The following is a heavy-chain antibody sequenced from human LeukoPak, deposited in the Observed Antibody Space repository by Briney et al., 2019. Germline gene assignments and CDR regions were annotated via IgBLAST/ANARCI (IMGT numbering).Heavy chain of an antibody. D-gene: IGHD1-26*01. J-gene: IGHJ4*02. CDR3: AREYYLVGALIDY. V-gene: IGHV3-48*01. CDR1: GFTFSSYE. CDR2: ISSSSSTI. Sequence: GGSLRLSCAASGFTFSSYEMNWVRQAPGKGLEWVSYISSSSSTIYYADSVKGRFTISRDNAKNSLYLQMNSLRAEDTAVYYCAREYYLVGALIDYWGQGTLVTVSS.